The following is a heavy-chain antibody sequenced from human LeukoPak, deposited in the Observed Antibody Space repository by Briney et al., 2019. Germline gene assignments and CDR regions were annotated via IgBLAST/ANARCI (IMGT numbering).Heavy chain of an antibody. V-gene: IGHV1-18*01. CDR2: ISAYNGNT. Sequence: WASVKVSCKASGYTFTSYGISWVRQAPGQGLEWMGWISAYNGNTNYAQKLQGRVTMTTDTSTSTAYMELRSLRSDDTAVYYCARVAAEVVGVPGAIGFGWLRRDYYYMDVWGKGTTVTVSS. J-gene: IGHJ6*03. CDR3: ARVAAEVVGVPGAIGFGWLRRDYYYMDV. CDR1: GYTFTSYG. D-gene: IGHD2-2*02.